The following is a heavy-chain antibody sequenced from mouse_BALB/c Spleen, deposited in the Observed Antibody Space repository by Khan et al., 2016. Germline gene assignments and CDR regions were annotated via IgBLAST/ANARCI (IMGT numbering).Heavy chain of an antibody. CDR2: INPFNDGT. J-gene: IGHJ4*01. Sequence: EVELVESGPELVKPGASVKMSCKASGFTFISYVMHWVKQKPGQGLEWIGYINPFNDGTNYNENFKGKATLTSDKSSSTAYMDLSSLTSEDSAVYYCARSGNLAMDYWGQGTSVTVSS. V-gene: IGHV1S136*01. D-gene: IGHD2-1*01. CDR1: GFTFISYV. CDR3: ARSGNLAMDY.